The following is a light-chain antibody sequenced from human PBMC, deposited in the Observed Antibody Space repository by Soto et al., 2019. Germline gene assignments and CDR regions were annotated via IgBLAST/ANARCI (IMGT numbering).Light chain of an antibody. CDR1: QGIYNY. Sequence: DTQMTQSPSSLSASVGDRVTITCRASQGIYNYLAWYQQKPGKVPKILIYAASSLVSGVPSPFSGSGSGTDFTLTISSLQPEEVATYYGQKCNSPPFTGGTGTKVYIK. V-gene: IGKV1-27*01. CDR2: AAS. CDR3: QKCNSPPFT. J-gene: IGKJ3*01.